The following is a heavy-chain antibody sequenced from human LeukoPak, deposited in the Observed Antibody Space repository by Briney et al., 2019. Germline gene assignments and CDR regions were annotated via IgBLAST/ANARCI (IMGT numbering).Heavy chain of an antibody. Sequence: GGSLRLSCAASGFTFTNYAMHWVRQAPGKGLEYVSAISYNGGSTYYANSVKGRFTISRDNSKNTLYLQMGSLRAEDMAVYYCARVAARVSLGYGGQGTLVTVSS. CDR2: ISYNGGST. D-gene: IGHD2-15*01. CDR1: GFTFTNYA. CDR3: ARVAARVSLGY. V-gene: IGHV3-64*01. J-gene: IGHJ4*02.